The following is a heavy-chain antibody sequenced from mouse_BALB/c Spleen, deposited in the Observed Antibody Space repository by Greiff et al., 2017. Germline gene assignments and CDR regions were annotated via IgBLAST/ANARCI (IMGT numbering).Heavy chain of an antibody. J-gene: IGHJ1*01. D-gene: IGHD2-3*01. V-gene: IGHV3-1*02. CDR3: AKKRGLLWYFDV. CDR2: ISYSGST. CDR1: GYSITSGYS. Sequence: VQLQQSGPDLVKPSQSLSLTCTVTGYSITSGYSWHWIRQFPGNKLEWMGYISYSGSTSYNPSLKSRISITRDTSKNQFFLQLNSVTTEDTATYYCAKKRGLLWYFDVWGAGTTVTVSS.